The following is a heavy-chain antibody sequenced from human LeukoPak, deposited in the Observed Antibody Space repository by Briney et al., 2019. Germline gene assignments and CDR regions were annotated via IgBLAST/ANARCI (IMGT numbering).Heavy chain of an antibody. Sequence: SETLSLTCTVPGGSTTSYYWCWIPQPPGKGLGWIGYIYYSGRTNYNPSLKSRVAISVDTSKNQYSLKLSSVTAADTAVYYCARHRRWLQFDAFDIWGQGTMVTVSS. CDR1: GGSTTSYY. CDR3: ARHRRWLQFDAFDI. J-gene: IGHJ3*02. V-gene: IGHV4-59*08. D-gene: IGHD5-24*01. CDR2: IYYSGRT.